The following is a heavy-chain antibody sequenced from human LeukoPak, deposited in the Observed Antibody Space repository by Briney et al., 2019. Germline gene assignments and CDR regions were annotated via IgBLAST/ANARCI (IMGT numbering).Heavy chain of an antibody. V-gene: IGHV3-7*01. J-gene: IGHJ4*02. D-gene: IGHD4/OR15-4a*01. Sequence: GGSLRLSCAASGFTFSSYWMTWVRQAPGKGLEWVANIKQDGTDKYYVDSVKGRFTISRDNAKNSLFLQLGSLRADDTAVYYCARASMGGRDYHLDSWGQGTPVTVSS. CDR2: IKQDGTDK. CDR1: GFTFSSYW. CDR3: ARASMGGRDYHLDS.